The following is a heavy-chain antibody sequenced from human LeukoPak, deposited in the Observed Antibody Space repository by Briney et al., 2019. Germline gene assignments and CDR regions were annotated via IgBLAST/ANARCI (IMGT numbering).Heavy chain of an antibody. V-gene: IGHV3-30*04. CDR2: ISYDGSNK. Sequence: PGGSLRLSCAASGFTFSSYAMHWVRQAPGKGLEWVAVISYDGSNKYYADSVKGRFTISRDNSKNTLYLQMNSLRAEDTAVYYCAKGMGLRSFDYWGQGTLVTVS. D-gene: IGHD2-8*01. CDR1: GFTFSSYA. CDR3: AKGMGLRSFDY. J-gene: IGHJ4*02.